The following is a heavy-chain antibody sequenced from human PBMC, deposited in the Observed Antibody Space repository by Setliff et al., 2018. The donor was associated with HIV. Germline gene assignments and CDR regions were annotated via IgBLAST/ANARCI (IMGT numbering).Heavy chain of an antibody. J-gene: IGHJ4*02. CDR2: INPNSGGT. V-gene: IGHV1-2*06. D-gene: IGHD2-2*01. CDR3: ARPVTYCSSTSCYDDY. Sequence: ASVKVPCKASGYTFTGYYMHWVRQAPGQGLEWMGRINPNSGGTNYAQKFQGRVTMTRDTSISTAYMELSRLRSDDTAVYYCARPVTYCSSTSCYDDYWGQGTLVTVSS. CDR1: GYTFTGYY.